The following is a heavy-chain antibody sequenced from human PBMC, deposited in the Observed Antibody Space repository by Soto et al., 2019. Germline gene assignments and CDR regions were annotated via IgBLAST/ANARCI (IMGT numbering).Heavy chain of an antibody. D-gene: IGHD6-19*01. CDR1: GFTFSHAW. V-gene: IGHV3-15*07. CDR3: TRRIPVAGTYFFDY. Sequence: LLMESGGGFVQPGGSLRLSCVASGFTFSHAWMDWVRQAPGKGLEWVGRIKSISDGETTNYAASVAGRFTISRDDSKNTLFLHVNSLKTEDTGVYYCTRRIPVAGTYFFDYWGQGTPVTVSS. CDR2: IKSISDGETT. J-gene: IGHJ4*02.